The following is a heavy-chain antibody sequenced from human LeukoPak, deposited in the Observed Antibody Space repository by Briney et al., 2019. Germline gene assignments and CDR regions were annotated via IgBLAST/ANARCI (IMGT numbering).Heavy chain of an antibody. Sequence: SETLSLTCFVSGGSISSYYWTWIRQPAGKGLEWIGRIDASGSTNYNPSLKSRVTMSVDTSKNQFSLKLSSVTAADTAVYYCARHGGYCSGNTCYNYYYYMDVWGNGTTVTISS. CDR1: GGSISSYY. J-gene: IGHJ6*03. V-gene: IGHV4-4*07. CDR3: ARHGGYCSGNTCYNYYYYMDV. CDR2: IDASGST. D-gene: IGHD2-15*01.